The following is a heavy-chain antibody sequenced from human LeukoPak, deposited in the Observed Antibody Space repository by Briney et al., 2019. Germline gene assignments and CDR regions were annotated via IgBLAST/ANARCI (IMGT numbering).Heavy chain of an antibody. CDR2: ISPDGSTT. J-gene: IGHJ4*02. V-gene: IGHV3-74*03. CDR1: RFTFSNYG. CDR3: ARGGLSRSFDY. D-gene: IGHD2-15*01. Sequence: GGSLRLSCAASRFTFSNYGMHWVRRAPGKGLVWVSRISPDGSTTTYADSVKGRFTISRDNAKNTLYLQMNSLGAEDTAVYYCARGGLSRSFDYWGQGTLVTVSS.